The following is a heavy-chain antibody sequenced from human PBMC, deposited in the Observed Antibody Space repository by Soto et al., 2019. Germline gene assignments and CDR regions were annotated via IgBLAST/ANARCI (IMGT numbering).Heavy chain of an antibody. D-gene: IGHD4-4*01. CDR3: VCNSDGHYYYYYGMDV. CDR2: IIPIFGTA. V-gene: IGHV1-69*13. J-gene: IGHJ6*02. CDR1: GGTFSSYA. Sequence: ASVKVSCKASGGTFSSYAISWVRQAPGQGLEWMGGIIPIFGTANYAQKFQGRVTITADESTSTAYMELSSLRSEDTAVYYCVCNSDGHYYYYYGMDVWGQGTTVTVSS.